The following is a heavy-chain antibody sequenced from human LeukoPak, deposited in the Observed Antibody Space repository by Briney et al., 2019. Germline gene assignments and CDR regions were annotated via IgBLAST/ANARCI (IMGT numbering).Heavy chain of an antibody. CDR3: ARVGYGYVINDWSRTGLGAYPTKYYYHMDV. D-gene: IGHD5-18*01. J-gene: IGHJ6*03. CDR2: INHSGGN. Sequence: SATLSLTCPVYAGSIIRSSSYNWGWIRQLPGKGLEWIGEINHSGGNNYNRSLKSRVTISGDTSKNQFSLKLSSVTAADTAVYFCARVGYGYVINDWSRTGLGAYPTKYYYHMDVWGKGTTVTVSS. CDR1: AGSIIRSSSYN. V-gene: IGHV4-39*07.